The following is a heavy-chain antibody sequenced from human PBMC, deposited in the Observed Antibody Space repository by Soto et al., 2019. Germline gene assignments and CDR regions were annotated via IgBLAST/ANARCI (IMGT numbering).Heavy chain of an antibody. CDR3: ARDRGYFDILPGYYSLDC. J-gene: IGHJ4*02. V-gene: IGHV3-23*01. Sequence: GESLKISCAASGFSFSDYAMSWVRQAPGKGLEWVSAISGSSSRTYYADSVKDRFTISRDNSKNMLSLQMTSLRAEDTAVYYCARDRGYFDILPGYYSLDCWGQGALVTVSS. CDR1: GFSFSDYA. D-gene: IGHD3-9*01. CDR2: ISGSSSRT.